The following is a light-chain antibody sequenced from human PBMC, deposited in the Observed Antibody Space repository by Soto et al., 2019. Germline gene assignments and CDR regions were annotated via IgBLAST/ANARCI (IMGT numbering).Light chain of an antibody. J-gene: IGLJ2*01. CDR3: ETWDTYTRV. V-gene: IGLV4-60*02. Sequence: QSVLTQSASASASLGSSVKLTCTLSSGHSGYSIAWHQQQADKAPRFLMKLEGSGTSNKGSGVPDRFSGSSFGADRYLTISNVQFEDEADYYCETWDTYTRVFGGGTQLTVL. CDR2: LEGSGTS. CDR1: SGHSGYS.